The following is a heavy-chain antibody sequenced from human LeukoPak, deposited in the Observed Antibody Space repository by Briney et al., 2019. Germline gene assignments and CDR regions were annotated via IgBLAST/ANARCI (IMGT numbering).Heavy chain of an antibody. J-gene: IGHJ4*02. D-gene: IGHD3-22*01. Sequence: KSGESLKISCKGYGYSFTSYWIGWVRQMPGKGLEWMGIIYPGDSDTTYSPSFQGQVTISADKSISTAYLQWSSLKASDTAMYYCARLYYYDLNGYFPYWGQGTLVTVSS. CDR3: ARLYYYDLNGYFPY. V-gene: IGHV5-51*01. CDR1: GYSFTSYW. CDR2: IYPGDSDT.